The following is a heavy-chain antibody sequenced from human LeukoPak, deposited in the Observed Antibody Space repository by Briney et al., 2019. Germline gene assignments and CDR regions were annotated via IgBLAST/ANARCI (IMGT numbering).Heavy chain of an antibody. CDR3: ARANFLYCSSTTCLFDY. CDR2: INPNDGDT. CDR1: GYTFTDYY. Sequence: ASVKVSCKASGYTFTDYYMHWVRQAPGQGFELMGWINPNDGDTNYAQKFQGSVTMTRDTSISTAHMEVSRLRSDDTAVYYCARANFLYCSSTTCLFDYWGQGTLVTVSS. V-gene: IGHV1-2*02. J-gene: IGHJ4*02. D-gene: IGHD2-2*01.